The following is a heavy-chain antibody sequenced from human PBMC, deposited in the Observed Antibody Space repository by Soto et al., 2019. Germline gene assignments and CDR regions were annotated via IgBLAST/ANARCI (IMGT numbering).Heavy chain of an antibody. CDR2: IYPDDSET. CDR3: ARHSYSYGHTPFDY. D-gene: IGHD5-18*01. CDR1: GYSFLNYW. Sequence: CKGSGYSFLNYWIGWVRQMPGKDLEWIGIIYPDDSETRYSPSFQGQVTISADKSISTAYLQWSSLKASDTAMYYCARHSYSYGHTPFDYWGQGTLVTVSS. J-gene: IGHJ4*02. V-gene: IGHV5-51*01.